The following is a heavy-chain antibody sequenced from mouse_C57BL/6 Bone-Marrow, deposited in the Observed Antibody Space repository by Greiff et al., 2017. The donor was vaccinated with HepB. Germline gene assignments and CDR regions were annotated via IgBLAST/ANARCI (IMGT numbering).Heavy chain of an antibody. CDR1: GFTFSSYA. D-gene: IGHD1-1*01. CDR3: ARDEEIYYYDY. Sequence: EVNLVESGGGLVKPGGSLKLSCAASGFTFSSYAMSWVRQTPEKRLEWVATISDGGSYTYYPDNVKGRFTISRDNAKNNLYLQMSHLKSEDTAMYYCARDEEIYYYDYWGQGTTLTVSS. CDR2: ISDGGSYT. J-gene: IGHJ2*01. V-gene: IGHV5-4*01.